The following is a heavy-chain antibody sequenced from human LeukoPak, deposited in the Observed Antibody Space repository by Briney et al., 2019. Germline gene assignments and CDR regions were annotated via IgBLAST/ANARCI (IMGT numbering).Heavy chain of an antibody. V-gene: IGHV3-7*01. CDR2: INQDGSEK. D-gene: IGHD6-6*01. CDR1: GFTFSSYW. CDR3: VREGAYSTSSPAGY. Sequence: GGSLRLSCAASGFTFSSYWMSWVRQDPGKRLEWVANINQDGSEKYYVDSVKGRFIISRDNARNSLFLQMNILTAEDTAIYYCVREGAYSTSSPAGYWGQGTLVSVSS. J-gene: IGHJ4*02.